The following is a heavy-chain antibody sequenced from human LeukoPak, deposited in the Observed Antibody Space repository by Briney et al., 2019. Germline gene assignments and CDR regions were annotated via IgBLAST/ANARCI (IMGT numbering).Heavy chain of an antibody. D-gene: IGHD4-17*01. J-gene: IGHJ3*02. Sequence: SETLSLTCSVSGYSISSGFYWGWIRQPPGKGLEWIGSIFHSGRTYYNPSLKSRVTISLDTSKNQFSLKLSSVTAADTAVYYCARQLIPVTTNAFDIWGQGTMVTVSS. CDR1: GYSISSGFY. V-gene: IGHV4-38-2*02. CDR2: IFHSGRT. CDR3: ARQLIPVTTNAFDI.